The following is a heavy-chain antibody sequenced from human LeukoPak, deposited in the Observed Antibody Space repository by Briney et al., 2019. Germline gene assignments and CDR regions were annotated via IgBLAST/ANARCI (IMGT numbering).Heavy chain of an antibody. D-gene: IGHD3-22*01. CDR1: GGSISSYY. V-gene: IGHV4-4*07. CDR2: IYTSGST. Sequence: SETLSLTCTVSGGSISSYYWSWIRQPAGKGLEWIGRIYTSGSTNYNPSLKSRVTISVDTSKNQFSLKLSSVTAADTAVYYCARGYYDSSGSGYFDYWGQGTLVTVSS. J-gene: IGHJ4*02. CDR3: ARGYYDSSGSGYFDY.